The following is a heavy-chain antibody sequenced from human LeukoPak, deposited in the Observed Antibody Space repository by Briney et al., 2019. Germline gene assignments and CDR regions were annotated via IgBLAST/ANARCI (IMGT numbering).Heavy chain of an antibody. J-gene: IGHJ4*02. CDR1: GFTFSSYA. D-gene: IGHD1-26*01. CDR3: AKLPNTGSYFNY. CDR2: ISDSDSST. Sequence: GGSLRLSCAASGFTFSSYAMSWVRQAPGKGLEWVSVISDSDSSTYYADSVKGRFSITRDNSKNTLYLQMNSLKAEDTAIYYSAKLPNTGSYFNYWSQGTLVTVSS. V-gene: IGHV3-23*01.